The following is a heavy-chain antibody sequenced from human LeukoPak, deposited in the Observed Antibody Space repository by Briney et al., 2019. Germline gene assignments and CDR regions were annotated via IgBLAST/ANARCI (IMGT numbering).Heavy chain of an antibody. V-gene: IGHV1-69*04. Sequence: SVKVSCKASGGTFSSYAISWVRQAPGQGLEWMGRIIPILGIANYAQKFQGRVTITADKSTSTAYMELSSLRSEDTAVYYCARDRMRCSSTSCYAEFDYWGQGTLVTVSS. CDR3: ARDRMRCSSTSCYAEFDY. CDR1: GGTFSSYA. CDR2: IIPILGIA. D-gene: IGHD2-2*01. J-gene: IGHJ4*02.